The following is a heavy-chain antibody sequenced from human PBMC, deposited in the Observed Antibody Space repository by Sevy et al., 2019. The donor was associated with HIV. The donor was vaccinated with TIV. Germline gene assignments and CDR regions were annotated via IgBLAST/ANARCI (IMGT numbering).Heavy chain of an antibody. CDR2: ISGSGSRT. V-gene: IGHV3-23*01. CDR3: GKGGGGHYDPDEIGYYFYYYNMDV. J-gene: IGHJ6*03. D-gene: IGHD3-22*01. Sequence: GGSLRLSCAVSGFSFDSYGMTWVRQAPGKGLEWVSGISGSGSRTYYADSVKGRSIISRDNSKNTLDLQMNSLRSEDTALYYWGKGGGGHYDPDEIGYYFYYYNMDVWGKGTTVTVSS. CDR1: GFSFDSYG.